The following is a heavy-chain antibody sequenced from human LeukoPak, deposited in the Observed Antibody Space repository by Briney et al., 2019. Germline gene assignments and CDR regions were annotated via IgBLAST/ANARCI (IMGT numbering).Heavy chain of an antibody. Sequence: KPGGSLRLSCEASGFTFISYSVHWVRQTPGKGLEWVSSISSGSDYIYVADSVRGRFSVCRDNAKNSLYLQMNSPRAEDTAVYDCARDRAEGRAVAAAFDNWGQGTLVTVSS. CDR1: GFTFISYS. V-gene: IGHV3-21*01. CDR2: ISSGSDYI. D-gene: IGHD6-19*01. J-gene: IGHJ4*02. CDR3: ARDRAEGRAVAAAFDN.